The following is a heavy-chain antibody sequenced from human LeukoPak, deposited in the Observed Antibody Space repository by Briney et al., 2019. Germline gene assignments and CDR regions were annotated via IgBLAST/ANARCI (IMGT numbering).Heavy chain of an antibody. Sequence: SVKVSCKASGGTFSSYAISWVRQAPGQGLEWMGGIIPIFGTANYAQKFQGRVTITADESTSTAYMELSSLRSEDTAVYYCARDSLYYDSSGYYTNWFDPWGQGTLVTVSS. CDR1: GGTFSSYA. J-gene: IGHJ5*02. D-gene: IGHD3-22*01. V-gene: IGHV1-69*13. CDR2: IIPIFGTA. CDR3: ARDSLYYDSSGYYTNWFDP.